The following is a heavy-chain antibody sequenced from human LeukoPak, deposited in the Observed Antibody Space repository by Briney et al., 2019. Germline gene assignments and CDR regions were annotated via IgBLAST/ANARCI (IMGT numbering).Heavy chain of an antibody. D-gene: IGHD2-21*02. V-gene: IGHV3-11*05. Sequence: GGSLRLSCAASGFTFSNGWMSWVRQAPGKGLEWVSYISSSSSYTNYADSVKGRFSISRDNAKNSLYLQVNSLRAEDTAVYYCARARVTVSSGAFDIWGQGTMVTVSS. J-gene: IGHJ3*02. CDR3: ARARVTVSSGAFDI. CDR2: ISSSSSYT. CDR1: GFTFSNGW.